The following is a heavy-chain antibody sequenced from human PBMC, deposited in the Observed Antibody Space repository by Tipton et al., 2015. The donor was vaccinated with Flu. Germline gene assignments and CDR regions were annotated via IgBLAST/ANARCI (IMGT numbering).Heavy chain of an antibody. CDR2: IYPGDSDT. CDR1: GYSFTSYW. V-gene: IGHV5-51*03. D-gene: IGHD3-10*01. CDR3: VRGPNYYGSGSYYNVGY. Sequence: QSGPEVKKPGESLKISCKGSGYSFTSYWIGWVRQMPGKGLEWMGIIYPGDSDTRYSPSFQGQVTISADKSISTAYLQWSSLKASDTAMYYCVRGPNYYGSGSYYNVGYWGQGTLVTVSS. J-gene: IGHJ4*02.